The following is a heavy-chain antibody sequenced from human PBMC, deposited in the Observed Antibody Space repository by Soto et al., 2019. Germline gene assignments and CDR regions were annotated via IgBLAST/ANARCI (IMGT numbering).Heavy chain of an antibody. CDR2: ITGSGAGS. Sequence: EVQLLESGGGWLQPGGSLRLSCAASGFTFSSYAMNWVRQAPGKGLEWVSGITGSGAGSYYSDSVKGRFTISRDNSKNTLYLQMNSLRAEDTAVYYCAKADSNSWPNAWFDPWGHGTLVNVSS. J-gene: IGHJ5*02. CDR3: AKADSNSWPNAWFDP. D-gene: IGHD3-22*01. CDR1: GFTFSSYA. V-gene: IGHV3-23*01.